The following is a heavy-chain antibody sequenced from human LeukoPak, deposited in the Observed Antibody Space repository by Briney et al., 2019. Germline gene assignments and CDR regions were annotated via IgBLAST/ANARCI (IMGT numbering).Heavy chain of an antibody. V-gene: IGHV4-59*12. CDR3: ASTDYDFWSGYLGY. CDR2: IYYSGST. D-gene: IGHD3-3*01. Sequence: SETLSLTCTVSGGSISSYYWSWIRQPPGKGLEWIGYIYYSGSTNYNPSLKSRVTISVDTSKNQFSLKLSSVTAADTAVYYCASTDYDFWSGYLGYWGQGTLVTVSS. J-gene: IGHJ4*02. CDR1: GGSISSYY.